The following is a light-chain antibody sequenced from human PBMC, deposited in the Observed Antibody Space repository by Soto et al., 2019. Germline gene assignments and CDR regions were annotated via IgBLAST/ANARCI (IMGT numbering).Light chain of an antibody. Sequence: EIVLTQSPGTLSLSPWERATLSCRASQSITRNLAWYQQSPGQAPRLLIYGASTRATGIPARFSGSGSGTEFTLTINSLQSEDFAVYYCQQYNNWPMRTFGQGTKVDIK. CDR1: QSITRN. V-gene: IGKV3-15*01. CDR2: GAS. J-gene: IGKJ1*01. CDR3: QQYNNWPMRT.